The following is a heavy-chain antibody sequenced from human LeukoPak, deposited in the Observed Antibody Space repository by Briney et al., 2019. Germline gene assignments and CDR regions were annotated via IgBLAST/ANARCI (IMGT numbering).Heavy chain of an antibody. CDR1: GFAFSTYS. J-gene: IGHJ2*01. D-gene: IGHD3-22*01. Sequence: PGGSLRFSCAASGFAFSTYSMNWVRLAPGKGLEWVSSISSSSNYIYYADSVKGRFTISRDSAKNSLYLQMNSLRAEDTAVYYCARDPITMIVVIITDWFFDLWGRGTLVTVSS. CDR2: ISSSSNYI. V-gene: IGHV3-21*01. CDR3: ARDPITMIVVIITDWFFDL.